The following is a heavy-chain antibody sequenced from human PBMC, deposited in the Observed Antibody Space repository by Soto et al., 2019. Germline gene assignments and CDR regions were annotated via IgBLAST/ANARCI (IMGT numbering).Heavy chain of an antibody. V-gene: IGHV1-69*13. Sequence: GASVKVSCKASGGTFSSYAISWVRQAPGQGLEWMGGIIPIFGTANYAQKFQGRVTITADESTSTAYMELSSLRSEDTAVYYCARDHCTNGVRPKQTWGQGTLVTVSS. J-gene: IGHJ5*02. CDR2: IIPIFGTA. D-gene: IGHD2-8*01. CDR3: ARDHCTNGVRPKQT. CDR1: GGTFSSYA.